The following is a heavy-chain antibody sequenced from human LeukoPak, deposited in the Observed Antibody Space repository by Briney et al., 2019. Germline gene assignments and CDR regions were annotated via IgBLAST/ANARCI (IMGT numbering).Heavy chain of an antibody. CDR2: FDPEDGET. CDR3: ATKVGATETGVDY. V-gene: IGHV1-24*01. Sequence: VASVKVSCKVSGYTLTELSTHWVRQAPGKGLEWMGGFDPEDGETIYAQKFQGRVTMTEDTSTDTAYMELSSLRSEDTAVYYCATKVGATETGVDYWGQGTLVTVSS. CDR1: GYTLTELS. J-gene: IGHJ4*02. D-gene: IGHD1-26*01.